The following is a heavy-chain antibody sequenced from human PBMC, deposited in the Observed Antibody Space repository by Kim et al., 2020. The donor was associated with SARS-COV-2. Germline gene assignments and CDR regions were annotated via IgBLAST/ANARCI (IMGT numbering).Heavy chain of an antibody. CDR2: INTKTGKP. CDR3: ARDSGVAKFDH. Sequence: ASVKVSCETSGYSFITYTVNWVRQAPGQGLEWVGWINTKTGKPAYAQGFTGRFVISLDTSVSTAYLQISSLKAEDTAIYYCARDSGVAKFDHWGQGTLVT. V-gene: IGHV7-4-1*02. D-gene: IGHD5-12*01. CDR1: GYSFITYT. J-gene: IGHJ4*02.